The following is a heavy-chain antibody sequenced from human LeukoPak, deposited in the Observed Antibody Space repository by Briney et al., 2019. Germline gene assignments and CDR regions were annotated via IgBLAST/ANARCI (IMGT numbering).Heavy chain of an antibody. D-gene: IGHD2-15*01. V-gene: IGHV3-9*01. CDR3: TKGPRYCSGGSCYLPDY. Sequence: PGMSLRLSCAASGFVIDDYVMHWVRQVPGKGLEWVSTISWNRDILGYGDSVKGRFTISRDNAKNSLYLQMNSLRPEDTALYYCTKGPRYCSGGSCYLPDYWGQGTLVTVSS. CDR2: ISWNRDIL. CDR1: GFVIDDYV. J-gene: IGHJ4*02.